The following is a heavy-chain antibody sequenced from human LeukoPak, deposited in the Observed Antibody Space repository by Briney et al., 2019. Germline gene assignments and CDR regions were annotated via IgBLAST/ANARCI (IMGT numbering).Heavy chain of an antibody. Sequence: GGSLRLSCAASGFTFSSYGMHWVRQAPGKGLEWVAVIWYDGSNKYYADSVKGRFTISRDNSKNTLYLQMNSLRAEDTAVYYCARGIGSGWPTYFDYWGQGTLATVSS. D-gene: IGHD6-19*01. CDR2: IWYDGSNK. CDR3: ARGIGSGWPTYFDY. V-gene: IGHV3-33*01. CDR1: GFTFSSYG. J-gene: IGHJ4*02.